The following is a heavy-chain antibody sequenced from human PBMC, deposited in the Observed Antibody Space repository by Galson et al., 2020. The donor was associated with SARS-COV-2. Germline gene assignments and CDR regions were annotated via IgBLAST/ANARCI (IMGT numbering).Heavy chain of an antibody. CDR3: ARGYYWYFDL. CDR1: GGSISSYY. V-gene: IGHV4-59*08. J-gene: IGHJ2*01. CDR2: IYYSGST. D-gene: IGHD6-13*01. Sequence: ASETLSLTCTVSGGSISSYYWSWIRQPPGKGLEWIGYIYYSGSTNYNPSLKSRVTISVDTSKNQFSLKRSSVTAADTAVYYCARGYYWYFDLWGRGTLVTVSS.